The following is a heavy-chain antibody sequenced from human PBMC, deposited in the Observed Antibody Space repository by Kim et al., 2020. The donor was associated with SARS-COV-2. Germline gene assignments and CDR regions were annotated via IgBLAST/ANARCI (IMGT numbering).Heavy chain of an antibody. D-gene: IGHD6-6*01. V-gene: IGHV1-46*01. Sequence: AQKFQGRVTMTRDTSTSTVYMELSSLRSEDTAVYYCARLYSSLSGAFDIWGQGTMVTVSS. J-gene: IGHJ3*02. CDR3: ARLYSSLSGAFDI.